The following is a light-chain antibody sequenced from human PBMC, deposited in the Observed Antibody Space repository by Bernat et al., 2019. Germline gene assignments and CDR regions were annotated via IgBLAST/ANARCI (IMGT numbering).Light chain of an antibody. Sequence: NFMLTQPHSVSESSGKTVTISCTRSSGSVALKYVHWYQKRQGSSPTMVIYEDKQRPSGVPDRFSGSIDKSSNSATLSISGLKTDDEADYYCQSYDDSQQWRFGEGTKLTVL. CDR3: QSYDDSQQWR. J-gene: IGLJ2*01. V-gene: IGLV6-57*01. CDR2: EDK. CDR1: SGSVALKY.